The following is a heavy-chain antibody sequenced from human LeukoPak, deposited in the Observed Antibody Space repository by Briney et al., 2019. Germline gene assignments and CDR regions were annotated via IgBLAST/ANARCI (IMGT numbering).Heavy chain of an antibody. D-gene: IGHD3-3*01. Sequence: GGSLRLSCAASGFTFSSYGMHWVRQAPGKGLEWVAVIWYDGSNKYCADSVKGRFTIPRDNSKNTLYLQMNSLRAEDTAVYYCAGSITIFGVVSNWFDPWGQGTLVTVSS. V-gene: IGHV3-33*01. CDR3: AGSITIFGVVSNWFDP. CDR1: GFTFSSYG. CDR2: IWYDGSNK. J-gene: IGHJ5*02.